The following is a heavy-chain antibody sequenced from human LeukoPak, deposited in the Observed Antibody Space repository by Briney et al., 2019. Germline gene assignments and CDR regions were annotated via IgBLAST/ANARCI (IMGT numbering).Heavy chain of an antibody. CDR2: ISSSSSTI. CDR1: GFTFSSYA. V-gene: IGHV3-48*01. J-gene: IGHJ4*02. Sequence: PGGSLRLSCAASGFTFSSYAMHWVRQAPGKGLEWVSYISSSSSTIYYADSVKGRFTISRDNAKNSLYLQMNSLRAEDTAVYYCARDFSWFGELPLYWGQGTLVTVSS. D-gene: IGHD3-10*01. CDR3: ARDFSWFGELPLY.